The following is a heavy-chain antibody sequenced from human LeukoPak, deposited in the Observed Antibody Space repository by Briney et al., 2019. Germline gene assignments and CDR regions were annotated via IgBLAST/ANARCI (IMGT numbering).Heavy chain of an antibody. V-gene: IGHV4-31*03. Sequence: SQTLSLTCTVSGGSISSGGYYWSWIRQHPGKGLEWIGYIYYSGSTYYSPSLKSRVTISVDTSKNQFSLKLSSVTATDTALYYCARVTTGGFHYYYMDVWGKGNTVTVSS. J-gene: IGHJ6*03. CDR3: ARVTTGGFHYYYMDV. CDR1: GGSISSGGYY. CDR2: IYYSGST. D-gene: IGHD1-1*01.